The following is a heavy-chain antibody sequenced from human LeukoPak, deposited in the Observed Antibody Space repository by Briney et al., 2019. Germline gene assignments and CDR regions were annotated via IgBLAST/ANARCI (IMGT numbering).Heavy chain of an antibody. CDR2: IYPNSGGT. J-gene: IGHJ3*02. Sequence: ASVKVSCKASGYKFTGYYIHWVRQAPGQGLEWMGWIYPNSGGTNYAQKFQGRVTMTRDRSISTAYMELSRLRSDDTAVYYCARALFSYDSSAYNAFDIWGQGTMVTVSS. D-gene: IGHD3-22*01. CDR3: ARALFSYDSSAYNAFDI. V-gene: IGHV1-2*02. CDR1: GYKFTGYY.